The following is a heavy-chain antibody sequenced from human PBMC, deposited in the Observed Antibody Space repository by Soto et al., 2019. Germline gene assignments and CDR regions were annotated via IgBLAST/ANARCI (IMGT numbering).Heavy chain of an antibody. CDR2: IYYSGST. V-gene: IGHV4-39*07. CDR1: GGSISSSNYY. D-gene: IGHD1-26*01. J-gene: IGHJ6*03. Sequence: SETLSLTCTVSGGSISSSNYYWGWIRQPPGKRLEWIGSIYYSGSTYYNPSLKSRVTISVDTSKNQFSLRLSSVTAADMAVYYCALSGDLYYYYMDVWGKGTTVTVSS. CDR3: ALSGDLYYYYMDV.